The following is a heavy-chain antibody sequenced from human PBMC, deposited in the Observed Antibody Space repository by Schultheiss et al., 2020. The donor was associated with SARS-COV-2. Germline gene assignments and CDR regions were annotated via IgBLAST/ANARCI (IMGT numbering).Heavy chain of an antibody. D-gene: IGHD3-10*01. J-gene: IGHJ4*02. V-gene: IGHV3-64*04. CDR1: GFTFSSYA. Sequence: GGSLRLSCAASGFTFSSYAMHWVRQAPGKGLEYVSAISSNGGSTYYADSVKGRFTISRDNAKNSLYLQMNSLRAEDTAVYYCAKDWIVRGVWYYFDYWGQGTLVTVSS. CDR2: ISSNGGST. CDR3: AKDWIVRGVWYYFDY.